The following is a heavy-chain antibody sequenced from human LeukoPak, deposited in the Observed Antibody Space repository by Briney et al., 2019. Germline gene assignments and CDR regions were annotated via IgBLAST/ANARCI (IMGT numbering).Heavy chain of an antibody. V-gene: IGHV5-10-1*01. J-gene: IGHJ5*02. D-gene: IGHD2-2*01. CDR3: ARRYCSSTTCYDWLDP. CDR1: GYTFSTYW. Sequence: GESLKISCKGSGYTFSTYWINWVRQMPGKGLEWMGRIAPSDSYTDYSPSFQGHVTISADKSISTAYLQWSSLKASDTAMYYCARRYCSSTTCYDWLDPWGQGTLVTVSS. CDR2: IAPSDSYT.